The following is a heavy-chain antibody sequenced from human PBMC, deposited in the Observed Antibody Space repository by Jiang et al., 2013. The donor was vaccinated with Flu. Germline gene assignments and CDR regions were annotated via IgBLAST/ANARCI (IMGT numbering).Heavy chain of an antibody. Sequence: SLTCTVSGGSISSSSYYWGWIRQPPGKGLEWIGSIYYSGSTYYNPSLKSRVTISVDTSKNQFSLKLNSVTAADTAVYYCAREMIGVAGTDYWGQGTLVTVSS. CDR1: GGSISSSSYY. CDR3: AREMIGVAGTDY. D-gene: IGHD6-19*01. CDR2: IYYSGST. J-gene: IGHJ4*02. V-gene: IGHV4-39*07.